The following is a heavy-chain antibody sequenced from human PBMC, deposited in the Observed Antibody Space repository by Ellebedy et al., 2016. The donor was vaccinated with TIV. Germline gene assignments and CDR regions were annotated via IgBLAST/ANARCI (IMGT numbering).Heavy chain of an antibody. D-gene: IGHD6-19*01. CDR1: GFTFTTSG. CDR3: AKVCFGYSSGWCLDY. CDR2: ISGSGGTT. V-gene: IGHV3-23*01. Sequence: GESLKISSAASGFTFTTSGMTWVRQAPGKGLQWVSAISGSGGTTYYANSVKGRFTISRDNSKNTLYLQMSSLRAEDTAVYYCAKVCFGYSSGWCLDYWGQGTLVTLSS. J-gene: IGHJ4*02.